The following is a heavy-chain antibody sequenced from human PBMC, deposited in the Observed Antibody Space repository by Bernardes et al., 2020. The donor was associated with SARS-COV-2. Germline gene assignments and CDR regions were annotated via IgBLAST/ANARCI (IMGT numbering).Heavy chain of an antibody. CDR2: ISSNGAGT. D-gene: IGHD1-26*01. V-gene: IGHV3-23*01. J-gene: IGHJ4*02. CDR3: AKWWGFVGYFDS. CDR1: GFTFPTYA. Sequence: GGSLRLSCAASGFTFPTYAMNWVRQAPGKGLEWVSAISSNGAGTYYADSVRGRFTISRDNSENTLYLQMNSLRAEDTAIYYCAKWWGFVGYFDSWGQGTLVTVSS.